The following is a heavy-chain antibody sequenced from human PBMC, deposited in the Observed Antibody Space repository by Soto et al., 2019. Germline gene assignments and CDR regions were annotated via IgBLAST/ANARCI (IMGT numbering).Heavy chain of an antibody. CDR1: GFTFSSYW. Sequence: EVQLVESGGGLVQPGGSLRLSCAASGFTFSSYWMHWVRQAPGKGLVWVSRINSDGSSTSYADSVKGRFTISSDNAKNTLYLQMNSLRAEDTAVYYCARDRTDSSSWDEYNWFDPWGQGTLVTVSS. J-gene: IGHJ5*02. V-gene: IGHV3-74*01. D-gene: IGHD6-13*01. CDR2: INSDGSST. CDR3: ARDRTDSSSWDEYNWFDP.